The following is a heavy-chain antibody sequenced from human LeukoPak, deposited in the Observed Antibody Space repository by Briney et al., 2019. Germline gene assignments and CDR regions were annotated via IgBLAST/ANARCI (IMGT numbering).Heavy chain of an antibody. CDR3: ARDSEADYYDSSGIVDAFDI. J-gene: IGHJ3*02. CDR2: MNPNSGNT. Sequence: ASVKVSCKASGYTFTSYDINWVRQATGQGLEWMGWMNPNSGNTGYAQKFQGRVTMTRNTSISTAYMELSSLRSEDTAVYYCARDSEADYYDSSGIVDAFDIWGQGTMVTVSS. D-gene: IGHD3-22*01. CDR1: GYTFTSYD. V-gene: IGHV1-8*01.